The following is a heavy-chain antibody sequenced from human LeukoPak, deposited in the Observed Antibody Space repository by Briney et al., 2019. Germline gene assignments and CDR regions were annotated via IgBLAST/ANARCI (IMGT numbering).Heavy chain of an antibody. Sequence: PGGSLRLSCAASGFTFSSYAMSWVRQAPGKGLEWVSAISGSGGSTYYADSVKGRFTISRDNSKNTLYLQMNSLRAEDTAVYYCAKTIEEQLWSGDAFDIWGQGTVVTVSS. J-gene: IGHJ3*02. CDR2: ISGSGGST. D-gene: IGHD5-18*01. V-gene: IGHV3-23*01. CDR1: GFTFSSYA. CDR3: AKTIEEQLWSGDAFDI.